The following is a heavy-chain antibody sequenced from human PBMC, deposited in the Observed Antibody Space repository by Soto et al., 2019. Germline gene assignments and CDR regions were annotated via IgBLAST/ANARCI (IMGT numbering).Heavy chain of an antibody. CDR2: ISAYNGNT. CDR1: GYTYTSCG. D-gene: IGHD4-17*01. V-gene: IGHV1-18*01. Sequence: VSCKATGYTYTSCGISWVRQAPGQGLEWMGWISAYNGNTNYAQKLQGRVTMTTDTSTSTAYMELRSLRSDDTAVYYCARVYGGNSVLVYYYYGMNVGGQGPTVTV. J-gene: IGHJ6*01. CDR3: ARVYGGNSVLVYYYYGMNV.